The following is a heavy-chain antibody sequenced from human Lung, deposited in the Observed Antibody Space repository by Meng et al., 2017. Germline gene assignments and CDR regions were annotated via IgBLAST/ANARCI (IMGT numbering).Heavy chain of an antibody. D-gene: IGHD2-21*02. CDR1: GYTLTGYY. Sequence: QVQLVQSGAEVKKPGPSVKVSCKASGYTLTGYYMHWVRRAPGQGLEWMGRINPNSGGTNYAQKFQGRVTMTRDTSISTAYMELSRLRSDDTAVYYCASYCGGDCYSSIHYWGQGTLVTVSS. CDR3: ASYCGGDCYSSIHY. J-gene: IGHJ4*02. V-gene: IGHV1-2*06. CDR2: INPNSGGT.